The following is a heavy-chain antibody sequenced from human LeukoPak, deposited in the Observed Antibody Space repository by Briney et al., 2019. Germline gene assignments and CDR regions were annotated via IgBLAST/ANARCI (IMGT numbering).Heavy chain of an antibody. CDR2: IYPGDSDT. V-gene: IGHV5-51*01. CDR3: ARVRTITLFDH. Sequence: GESLKISCKASGYSFTSYWIGWVRQMPGKGLEWMGIIYPGDSDTRYSPSFQGQVTISADKSISTAYLQWSSLEASDTAMYYCARVRTITLFDHWGQGTLVTVSS. J-gene: IGHJ4*02. D-gene: IGHD1-7*01. CDR1: GYSFTSYW.